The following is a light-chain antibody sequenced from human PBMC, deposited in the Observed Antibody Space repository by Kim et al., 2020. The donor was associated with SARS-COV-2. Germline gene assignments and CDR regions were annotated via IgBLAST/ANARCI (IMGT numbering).Light chain of an antibody. V-gene: IGKV4-1*01. J-gene: IGKJ2*01. CDR1: QSVLYSSNNKSY. Sequence: RATINCKSSQSVLYSSNNKSYLAWYQQKPGQPPKLLIDWASTRESGVPDRFSGSGSGTDFTLTISSLQAEDVAVYYCQQYYSTPYTFGQGTKLEIK. CDR2: WAS. CDR3: QQYYSTPYT.